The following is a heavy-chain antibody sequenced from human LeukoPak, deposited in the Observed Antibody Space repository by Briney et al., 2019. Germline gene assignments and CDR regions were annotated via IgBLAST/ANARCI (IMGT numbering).Heavy chain of an antibody. V-gene: IGHV3-23*01. CDR2: INGSGDRT. Sequence: GGTLRLSCVASGFTFSSYAMNWVRQAPGKGLEWVSSINGSGDRTYYADSVKGRFTISRDNSKNTLYLQMNSLRAEDTAVYYCAKPARTDYADYWGQGTLVTVSS. CDR3: AKPARTDYADY. D-gene: IGHD1-14*01. CDR1: GFTFSSYA. J-gene: IGHJ4*02.